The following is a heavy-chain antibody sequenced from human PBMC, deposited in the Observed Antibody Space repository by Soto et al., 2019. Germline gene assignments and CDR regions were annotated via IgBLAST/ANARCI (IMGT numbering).Heavy chain of an antibody. CDR1: GGSISSSSYY. V-gene: IGHV4-39*01. J-gene: IGHJ3*02. Sequence: QLQLQESGPGLVKPSETLSLTCTVSGGSISSSSYYWGWIRQPPGKGLEWIGSIYYSGRTYYNPSLKSRVTISVDTSKNQFSLKLSSVTAADTAVYYCARGVYDFWSGYDAFDIWGQGTMVTVSS. D-gene: IGHD3-3*01. CDR3: ARGVYDFWSGYDAFDI. CDR2: IYYSGRT.